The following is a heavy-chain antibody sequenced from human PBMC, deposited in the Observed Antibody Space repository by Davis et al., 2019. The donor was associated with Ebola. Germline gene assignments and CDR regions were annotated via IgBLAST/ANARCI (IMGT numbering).Heavy chain of an antibody. Sequence: PSETLSLTCTVSGGSISSYYWSWIRQPPGKGLEWVSGISWNSGSIGYADSVKGRFTISRDNAKNSLYLQMNSLRDEDTAVYYCARVGERRGAFDIWGQGTMVTVSS. CDR1: GGSISSYY. CDR3: ARVGERRGAFDI. D-gene: IGHD1-1*01. J-gene: IGHJ3*02. V-gene: IGHV3-48*02. CDR2: ISWNSGSI.